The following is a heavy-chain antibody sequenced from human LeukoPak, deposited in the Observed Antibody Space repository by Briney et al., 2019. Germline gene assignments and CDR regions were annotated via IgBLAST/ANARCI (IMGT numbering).Heavy chain of an antibody. CDR2: ITPNSGAT. D-gene: IGHD6-13*01. Sequence: ASVKVSCKASGDTVIGHYLHWVRQAPGQGLEWMGWITPNSGATSYAQKFQGRVTMTRDSTAYMELSRLRYDDTAVYCCASSSWSWGAFEIWGQGTMVTVSS. V-gene: IGHV1-2*02. CDR1: GDTVIGHY. J-gene: IGHJ3*02. CDR3: ASSSWSWGAFEI.